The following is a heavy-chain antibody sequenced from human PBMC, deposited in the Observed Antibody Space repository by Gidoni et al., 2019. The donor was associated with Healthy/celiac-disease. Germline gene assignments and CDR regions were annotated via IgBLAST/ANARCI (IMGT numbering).Heavy chain of an antibody. Sequence: EVQLVESGGGLVQPGRSRRLSCTASGFTFGDYAMIWVRQAPGKGREWVGFIRSKAYGGTTEYAASVKGRFTIARDDSKSIAYLQMNSLKTEDTAVYYCTRDLGGYSYGSSVPCESPCRYYYGMDVWGQGTTVTVSS. CDR3: TRDLGGYSYGSSVPCESPCRYYYGMDV. J-gene: IGHJ6*02. D-gene: IGHD5-18*01. CDR1: GFTFGDYA. V-gene: IGHV3-49*04. CDR2: IRSKAYGGTT.